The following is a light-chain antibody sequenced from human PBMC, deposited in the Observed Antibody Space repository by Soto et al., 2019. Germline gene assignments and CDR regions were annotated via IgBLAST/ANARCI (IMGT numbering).Light chain of an antibody. CDR2: EVS. V-gene: IGLV2-14*01. J-gene: IGLJ3*02. CDR3: SSYTSRNTCV. Sequence: QSALTQPASVSGSPGQSITISCTGASSDIGTYDYVSWFQQHPGKAPKLMIYEVSNRPSGVSNRFSGSKFGTTASLTVSGLQAEDEADYYCSSYTSRNTCVFGAGTKVTVL. CDR1: SSDIGTYDY.